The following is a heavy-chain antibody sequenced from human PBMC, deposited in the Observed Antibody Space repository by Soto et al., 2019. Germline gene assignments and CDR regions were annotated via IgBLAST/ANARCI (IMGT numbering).Heavy chain of an antibody. CDR1: GYSFTNSA. J-gene: IGHJ4*02. D-gene: IGHD1-26*01. CDR2: INAGSGSA. CDR3: ARDHSGNYFAFFDY. V-gene: IGHV1-3*01. Sequence: QVQLVQSGAEVKKPGASVKVSCKASGYSFTNSAIHWLRQAPGQSLEWMGWINAGSGSAKYSQKLKGRVTITRVTAASTAYIELSSLTSEDSAMYFCARDHSGNYFAFFDYWGQATLITVSS.